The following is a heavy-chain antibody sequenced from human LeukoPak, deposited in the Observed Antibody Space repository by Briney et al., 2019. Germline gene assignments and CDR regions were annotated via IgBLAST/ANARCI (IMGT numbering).Heavy chain of an antibody. Sequence: SETLSLTCTVSGGSISSGGYSWSWIRQHPGKGLEWIGYIYYSGSTYYNPSLKSRVTISVDTSKNQFSLKLSSVTAADTAVYYCAMSIAVAGTNWFDPWGQGTLVTVSS. J-gene: IGHJ5*02. CDR3: AMSIAVAGTNWFDP. D-gene: IGHD6-19*01. V-gene: IGHV4-31*03. CDR2: IYYSGST. CDR1: GGSISSGGYS.